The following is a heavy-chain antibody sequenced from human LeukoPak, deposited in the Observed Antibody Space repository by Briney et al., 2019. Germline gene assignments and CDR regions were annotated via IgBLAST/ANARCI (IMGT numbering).Heavy chain of an antibody. Sequence: ASVKVSCKASGYTFTTYGISWVRQAPGQGLEWMGWIGTYNGNTNYAQKLQGRVTMTTGTSTSTAYMELRSLRSDDTAVYYCARDGYYGSGRDGRDFDYWGQGTLVTVSS. J-gene: IGHJ4*02. CDR3: ARDGYYGSGRDGRDFDY. D-gene: IGHD3-10*01. CDR2: IGTYNGNT. V-gene: IGHV1-18*04. CDR1: GYTFTTYG.